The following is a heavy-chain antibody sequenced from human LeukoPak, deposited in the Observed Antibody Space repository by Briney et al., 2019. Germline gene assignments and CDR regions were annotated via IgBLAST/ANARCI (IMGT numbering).Heavy chain of an antibody. CDR2: IYHSGST. CDR3: ARGRSSGYDYVWGSYPSVGRYYYYYYYMDV. V-gene: IGHV4-38-2*02. D-gene: IGHD3-16*01. CDR1: GYSISSGYY. Sequence: SETLSLTCTVSGYSISSGYYWGWIRQPPGKGLEWIGSIYHSGSTYYNPSLKSRVTISVDTSKNQFSLQLNSVTPEDTAVYYCARGRSSGYDYVWGSYPSVGRYYYYYYYMDVWGKGTTVTVSS. J-gene: IGHJ6*03.